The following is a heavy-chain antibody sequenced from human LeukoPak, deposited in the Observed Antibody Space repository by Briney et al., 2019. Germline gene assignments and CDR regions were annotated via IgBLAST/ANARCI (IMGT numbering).Heavy chain of an antibody. D-gene: IGHD6-13*01. J-gene: IGHJ4*02. V-gene: IGHV3-21*04. Sequence: GGSLRLSCAASGFTFSSYSMNWVRQAPGKGLEWVSFISSSSSYIYYADSVKGRFTISRDNSKNTLYLQMNSLRAEDTAVYYRAKRQSSSWWYYFDYWGQGTLVTVSS. CDR1: GFTFSSYS. CDR2: ISSSSSYI. CDR3: AKRQSSSWWYYFDY.